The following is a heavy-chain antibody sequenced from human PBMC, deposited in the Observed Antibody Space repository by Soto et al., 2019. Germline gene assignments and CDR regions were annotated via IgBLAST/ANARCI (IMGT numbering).Heavy chain of an antibody. Sequence: SETLSLTCAVYGGSFSGYYWSWIRQPPGKGLEWIGEINHSGSTNYNPSLKSRVTISVDTSKNQFSLKLSSVTAADTAVYYCARDPHSRYSSSWYRWWFDPWGQGTLVTVSS. D-gene: IGHD6-13*01. V-gene: IGHV4-34*01. CDR2: INHSGST. J-gene: IGHJ5*02. CDR1: GGSFSGYY. CDR3: ARDPHSRYSSSWYRWWFDP.